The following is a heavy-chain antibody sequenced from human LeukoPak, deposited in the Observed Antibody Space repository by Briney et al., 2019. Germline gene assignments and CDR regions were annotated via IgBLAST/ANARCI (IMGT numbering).Heavy chain of an antibody. CDR2: INPNSGGT. Sequence: GASVKVSCKASGYTFTGYYMHWVRQAPGQGLEWMGWINPNSGGTNYAQKFQGRVTMTRDTSISTAYMELSRLRSEDTAVYYCAGNPAKTGNFDPWGQGTLVTVSS. V-gene: IGHV1-2*02. CDR1: GYTFTGYY. CDR3: AGNPAKTGNFDP. J-gene: IGHJ5*02. D-gene: IGHD7-27*01.